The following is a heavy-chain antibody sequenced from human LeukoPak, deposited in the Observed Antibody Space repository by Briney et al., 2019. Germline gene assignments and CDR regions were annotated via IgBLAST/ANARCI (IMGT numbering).Heavy chain of an antibody. CDR2: IYSGGST. CDR3: ARSPGIAVAGTYYFDY. J-gene: IGHJ4*02. D-gene: IGHD6-19*01. CDR1: GFTVSSNY. Sequence: PGGSLRLSCAASGFTVSSNYMSWVRQAPGKGLEWVSVIYSGGSTYYADSVKGRFTISRDNSKNTLYLQMNSLRAEDTAVYYCARSPGIAVAGTYYFDYWGQGTLVTASS. V-gene: IGHV3-53*01.